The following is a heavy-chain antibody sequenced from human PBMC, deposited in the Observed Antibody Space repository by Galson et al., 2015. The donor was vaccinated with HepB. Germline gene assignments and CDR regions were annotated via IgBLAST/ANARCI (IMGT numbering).Heavy chain of an antibody. Sequence: SLRLSCAASGFTFLDYAMHWVRQTPGKGLEWVSGISWNNGGIEYADSVRGRFTISRDNAKNSLYLQMSSLRAEDTALYFCAKDISPDFWTGSDVFDIWGEGTLVTVSS. V-gene: IGHV3-9*01. D-gene: IGHD3/OR15-3a*01. J-gene: IGHJ3*02. CDR2: ISWNNGGI. CDR1: GFTFLDYA. CDR3: AKDISPDFWTGSDVFDI.